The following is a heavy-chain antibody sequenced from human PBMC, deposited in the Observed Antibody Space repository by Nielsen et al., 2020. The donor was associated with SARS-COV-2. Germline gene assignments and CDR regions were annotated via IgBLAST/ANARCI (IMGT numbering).Heavy chain of an antibody. D-gene: IGHD6-13*01. Sequence: TLSLTCTVLGGPIRRGGYYWSWIRQHPGKGLEWIGYIYYSGSTYYNPSLKSRVTISVDTSKNQFSLKLSSVTAADTAVYYCAREVAAAGTSYYYYDGMDVWGQGTTVTVSS. V-gene: IGHV4-31*03. CDR2: IYYSGST. J-gene: IGHJ6*02. CDR3: AREVAAAGTSYYYYDGMDV. CDR1: GGPIRRGGYY.